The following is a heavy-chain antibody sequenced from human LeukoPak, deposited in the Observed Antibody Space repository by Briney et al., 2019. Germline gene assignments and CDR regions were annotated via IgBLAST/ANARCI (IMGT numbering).Heavy chain of an antibody. CDR3: AKDSGIVVVTLYYFDY. CDR2: ISGSGGTT. Sequence: GGSLRLSCAASGFTFSTYAFTWVRQAPGKGLEWVSSISGSGGTTYYADSVKGRFTISRDNSKNTLYLQMNSLRAEDTAVYYCAKDSGIVVVTLYYFDYWGQGTLVTVSS. V-gene: IGHV3-23*01. D-gene: IGHD3-22*01. J-gene: IGHJ4*02. CDR1: GFTFSTYA.